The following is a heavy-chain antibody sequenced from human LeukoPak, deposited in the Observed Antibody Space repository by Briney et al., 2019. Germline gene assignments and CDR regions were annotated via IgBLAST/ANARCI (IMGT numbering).Heavy chain of an antibody. D-gene: IGHD6-13*01. Sequence: PSETLSLTCTISGDSISSSSYYWGWIRQPPGKGLEWIGSIYYSGSTYYDPSLKSRVTISVDTSKNQFSLKLSSVTAADTAVYYCARRSSSWYPNDYWGQGTLVTVSS. J-gene: IGHJ4*02. CDR3: ARRSSSWYPNDY. CDR2: IYYSGST. CDR1: GDSISSSSYY. V-gene: IGHV4-39*01.